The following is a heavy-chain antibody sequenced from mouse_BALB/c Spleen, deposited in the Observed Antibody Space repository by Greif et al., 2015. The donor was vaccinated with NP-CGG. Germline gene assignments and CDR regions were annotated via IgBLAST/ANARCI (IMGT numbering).Heavy chain of an antibody. D-gene: IGHD2-4*01. J-gene: IGHJ2*01. V-gene: IGHV2-2*02. CDR3: ARGDYDYDDYFDY. CDR2: IWSGGST. CDR1: GFSLTSYG. Sequence: QVQLKESGPGLVQPSQSLSITCTVSGFSLTSYGVHWVRQSPGKGLEWLGVIWSGGSTDYNAAFISRLSISKDNSKSQVFFKMNSLQANDTAIYYCARGDYDYDDYFDYWGQGTTLTVSS.